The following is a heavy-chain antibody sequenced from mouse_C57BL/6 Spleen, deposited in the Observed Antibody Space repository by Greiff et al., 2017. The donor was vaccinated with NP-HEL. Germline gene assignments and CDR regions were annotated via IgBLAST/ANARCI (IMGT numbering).Heavy chain of an antibody. CDR3: ARSDALYYYFDY. J-gene: IGHJ2*01. D-gene: IGHD2-1*01. Sequence: QVQLQQSGAELARPGASVKMSCKASGYTFTSYTMHWVKQRPGQGLEWIGYINPSSGYTKYNQKFKDKATSTADKSSSTAYMQLSSLTSEDSAVYYCARSDALYYYFDYWGQGTTLTVSS. CDR1: GYTFTSYT. CDR2: INPSSGYT. V-gene: IGHV1-4*01.